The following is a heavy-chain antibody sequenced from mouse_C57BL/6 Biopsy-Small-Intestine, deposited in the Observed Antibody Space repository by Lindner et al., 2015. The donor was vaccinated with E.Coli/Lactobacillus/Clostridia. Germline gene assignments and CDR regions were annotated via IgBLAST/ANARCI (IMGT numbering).Heavy chain of an antibody. CDR3: TTERDLGVYYGH. V-gene: IGHV1-39*01. J-gene: IGHJ2*01. CDR2: ITPNYGST. Sequence: VQLQESGPELVKPGASVKISCKASGYSFTDYNMNWVRQSNGKSLEWIGVITPNYGSTIYNQEFKGKATLTVDQSSSTAYMQLNSLTSEDSAVYYCTTERDLGVYYGHWGQGTTLTVSS. CDR1: GYSFTDYN.